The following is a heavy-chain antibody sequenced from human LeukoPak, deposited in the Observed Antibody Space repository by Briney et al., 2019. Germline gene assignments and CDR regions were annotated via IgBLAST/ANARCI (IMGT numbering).Heavy chain of an antibody. V-gene: IGHV1-18*01. CDR1: GYTFTNYG. CDR3: ARDKESGGSCCYNWFDP. CDR2: ISAYNGNT. Sequence: ASVKVSCKTSGYTFTNYGISWMRQATGQGLEWMGWISAYNGNTNYAQKLQGRVTMTTDTSTSTAYMELRSLRSDDAAVYYCARDKESGGSCCYNWFDPWGRGTLVTVSS. D-gene: IGHD2-15*01. J-gene: IGHJ5*02.